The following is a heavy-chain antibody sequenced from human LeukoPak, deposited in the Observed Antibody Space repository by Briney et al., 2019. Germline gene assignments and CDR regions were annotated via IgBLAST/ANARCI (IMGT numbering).Heavy chain of an antibody. CDR2: INTDGSDT. V-gene: IGHV3-74*01. CDR3: ARDSKAMVTTDY. D-gene: IGHD5-18*01. J-gene: IGHJ4*02. CDR1: GFTFGTFW. Sequence: GGSLRLSCAASGFTFGTFWMHWVRQAPGKGLVWVSRINTDGSDTTYADSVKGRFTISRDNAKNSLYLQMNSLRAEDTAVYYCARDSKAMVTTDYWGQGTLVTVSS.